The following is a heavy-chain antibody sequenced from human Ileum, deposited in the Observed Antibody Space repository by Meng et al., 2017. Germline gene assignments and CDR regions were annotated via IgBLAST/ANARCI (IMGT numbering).Heavy chain of an antibody. CDR2: INRGGAT. J-gene: IGHJ4*02. Sequence: VPLQQGAPGLLKPSETRSLTCAVDGGSSSGDYWSWLCQTPGKGLEWIGEINRGGATNYSPSLRSRATISIDTSKNQFSLNLTSVTAADTAVYYCAVGPASEWFFDSWGQGSLVTVSS. CDR1: GGSSSGDY. V-gene: IGHV4-34*01. CDR3: AVGPASEWFFDS. D-gene: IGHD3-3*01.